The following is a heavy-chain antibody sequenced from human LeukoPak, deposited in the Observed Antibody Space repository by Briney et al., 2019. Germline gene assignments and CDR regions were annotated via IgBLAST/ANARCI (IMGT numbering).Heavy chain of an antibody. J-gene: IGHJ3*02. CDR2: ISSSSASSPTI. CDR1: GFTFSDYA. D-gene: IGHD2-15*01. CDR3: ARDSASVGHNDAFDI. Sequence: GGSLRLSCAASGFTFSDYAMNWVRQAPGKGLEWVSYISSSSASSPTIYYVDSVKGRFTISRDNAKDSLYLQMHRLRVEDTAVYYCARDSASVGHNDAFDIWGQGTMVTVSS. V-gene: IGHV3-48*04.